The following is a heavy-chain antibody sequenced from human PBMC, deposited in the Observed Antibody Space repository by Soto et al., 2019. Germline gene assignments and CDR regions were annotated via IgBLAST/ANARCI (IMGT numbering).Heavy chain of an antibody. CDR3: ARGYCTTTVCDPWFDP. V-gene: IGHV5-51*01. CDR2: IYPGDSDT. D-gene: IGHD2-8*01. CDR1: GYSFTSYW. J-gene: IGHJ5*02. Sequence: PGESLKISCTGVGYSFTSYWIGWMRQMPGKGLEWMGIIYPGDSDTRYSPSFRGQVTISADKSITTAYLQWSSLKASDTAMYYCARGYCTTTVCDPWFDPWGQGTLVTVSS.